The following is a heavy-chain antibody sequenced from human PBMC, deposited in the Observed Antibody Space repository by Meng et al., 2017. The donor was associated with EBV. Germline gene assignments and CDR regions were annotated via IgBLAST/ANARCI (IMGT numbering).Heavy chain of an antibody. CDR2: IHYSGST. J-gene: IGHJ5*02. D-gene: IGHD2-21*01. CDR3: ARVNSDCGGVMCYKGWFDP. Sequence: PLQASGQGLVKPSATLSLTFSCSGYSISDYYWSWIRQPPGKGLEWIGYIHYSGSTYYNPSLKSRITISVDMSRNQFSLRLTSVTSADMAVYYCARVNSDCGGVMCYKGWFDPWGQGTLVTVSS. CDR1: GYSISDYY. V-gene: IGHV4-59*08.